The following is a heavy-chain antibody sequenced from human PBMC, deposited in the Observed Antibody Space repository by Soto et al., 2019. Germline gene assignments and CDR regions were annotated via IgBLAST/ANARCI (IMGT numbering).Heavy chain of an antibody. J-gene: IGHJ3*02. Sequence: GASVKVSCKASGYTFTSYAMHWVRQAPGQRLEWMGWINAGNDNTKYSQKFQGRVTITRDTSASTAYMELSSLRSEDTAVYYCARDQIVGRYYGSGSYYKHAFDIWGQGTMVTVSS. CDR3: ARDQIVGRYYGSGSYYKHAFDI. V-gene: IGHV1-3*01. CDR1: GYTFTSYA. D-gene: IGHD3-10*01. CDR2: INAGNDNT.